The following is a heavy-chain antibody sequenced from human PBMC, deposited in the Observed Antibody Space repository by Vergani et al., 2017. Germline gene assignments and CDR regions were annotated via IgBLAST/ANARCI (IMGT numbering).Heavy chain of an antibody. CDR2: INPNSGGT. V-gene: IGHV1-2*02. CDR3: ARYVKHDYGDVDAFDI. D-gene: IGHD4-17*01. Sequence: VQLVQSGAEVKKPGASVKVSCKASGYTFTGYYMHWVRQAPGQGLEWMGWINPNSGGTNYAQKFQGRVTMTRDTSKNQFSLKLSSVTAADTAVYYCARYVKHDYGDVDAFDIWGQGTMVTVSS. J-gene: IGHJ3*02. CDR1: GYTFTGYY.